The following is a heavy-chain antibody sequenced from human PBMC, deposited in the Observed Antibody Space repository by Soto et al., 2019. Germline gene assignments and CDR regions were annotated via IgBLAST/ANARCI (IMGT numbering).Heavy chain of an antibody. D-gene: IGHD3-3*01. CDR3: ASSRTYYDFWSGAPSYYYYGMDV. V-gene: IGHV1-69*06. CDR1: GGTFSSYA. CDR2: IIPIFGTA. Sequence: QVQLVQSGAEVKKPGSSVKVSCKASGGTFSSYAISWVRQAPGQGLEWMGGIIPIFGTANYAQKFQGRVTMTADKSTSTAYMELSSLRSEDTAVHYCASSRTYYDFWSGAPSYYYYGMDVWGQGTTVTVSS. J-gene: IGHJ6*02.